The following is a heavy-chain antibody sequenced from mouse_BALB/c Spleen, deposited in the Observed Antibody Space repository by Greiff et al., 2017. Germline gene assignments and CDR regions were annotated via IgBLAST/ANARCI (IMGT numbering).Heavy chain of an antibody. D-gene: IGHD2-3*01. J-gene: IGHJ2*01. V-gene: IGHV1S81*02. CDR3: ARRGDGYSFDY. CDR2: INPSNGRT. Sequence: QVQLQQSGAELVKPGASVKLSCKASGYTFTSYWMHWVKQRPGQGLEWIGEINPSNGRTNYNEKFKSKATLTVDKSSSTAYMQLSSLRSEDSAVYYCARRGDGYSFDYWGQGTTLTVSS. CDR1: GYTFTSYW.